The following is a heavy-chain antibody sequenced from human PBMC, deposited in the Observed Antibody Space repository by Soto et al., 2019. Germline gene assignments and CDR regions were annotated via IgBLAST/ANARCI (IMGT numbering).Heavy chain of an antibody. CDR1: GYTFTDYY. Sequence: QVHLVQSGTEVRQPGASVRVSCKASGYTFTDYYLHWVRQAPGQGPEWMGWINPNTGGTDYAQKFRDWVTMTTDTSIKTAYMDLSRLKSHDTAVYYCAKGGHYDSPHYADSWGQGTLVTVSS. V-gene: IGHV1-2*04. J-gene: IGHJ4*02. CDR3: AKGGHYDSPHYADS. D-gene: IGHD3-22*01. CDR2: INPNTGGT.